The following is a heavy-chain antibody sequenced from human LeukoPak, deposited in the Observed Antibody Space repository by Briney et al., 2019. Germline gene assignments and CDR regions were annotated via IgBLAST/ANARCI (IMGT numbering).Heavy chain of an antibody. J-gene: IGHJ4*02. CDR3: ATRGAYGSSWVLNY. CDR2: IYSGGFT. CDR1: GFTVSSSY. D-gene: IGHD6-13*01. V-gene: IGHV3-53*05. Sequence: PGGSLRLSCAASGFTVSSSYMSWVRQAPGKGLEWGSVIYSGGFTYYADSVKGRFTISRDNSKNTLYLQMNSLRAEDTAVYYCATRGAYGSSWVLNYWGQGTLVTVSS.